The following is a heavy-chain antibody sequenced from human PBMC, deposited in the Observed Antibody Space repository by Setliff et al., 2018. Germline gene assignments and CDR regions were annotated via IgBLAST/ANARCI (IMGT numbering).Heavy chain of an antibody. D-gene: IGHD6-6*01. V-gene: IGHV5-51*01. CDR1: GYSFTSYW. Sequence: GESLTISCKGSGYSFTSYWIGWVRQMPGKGLEWWGVIYPGDSDTRYSPSFQGQVTISADKSISTAYLQWSSLKAPDTAMSYCARLGSSSGAFDIWGQGTMVTVSS. CDR3: ARLGSSSGAFDI. CDR2: IYPGDSDT. J-gene: IGHJ3*02.